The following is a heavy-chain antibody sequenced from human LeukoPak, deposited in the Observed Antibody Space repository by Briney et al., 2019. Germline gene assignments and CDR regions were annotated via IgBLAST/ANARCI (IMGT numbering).Heavy chain of an antibody. CDR3: ARDDWQWLELDY. V-gene: IGHV1-18*01. D-gene: IGHD6-19*01. CDR1: GYTSTSYG. Sequence: ASVKVSCKASGYTSTSYGISWVRQAPGQGLEWMGWISAYNGNTNYAQKLQGRVTMTTDTSTSTAYMELRSLRSDDTAVYYCARDDWQWLELDYWGQGTLVTVSS. CDR2: ISAYNGNT. J-gene: IGHJ4*02.